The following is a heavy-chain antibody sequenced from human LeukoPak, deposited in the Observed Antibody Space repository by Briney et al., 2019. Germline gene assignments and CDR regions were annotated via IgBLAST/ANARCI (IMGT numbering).Heavy chain of an antibody. J-gene: IGHJ4*02. CDR3: ARCGSGWPYYFDY. Sequence: SETLSLTCTVSGDSMSSYYWSWFRQPPGKGLEWIGYMYYSGSTNYSPSLKTRVTISVDTSKNQLSLKLTSVTAADTAVYYCARCGSGWPYYFDYWGQGTLVTVSS. CDR1: GDSMSSYY. V-gene: IGHV4-59*01. D-gene: IGHD6-19*01. CDR2: MYYSGST.